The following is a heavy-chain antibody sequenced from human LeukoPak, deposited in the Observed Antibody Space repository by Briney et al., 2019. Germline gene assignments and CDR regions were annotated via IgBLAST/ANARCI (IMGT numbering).Heavy chain of an antibody. CDR1: GYSISSGYY. D-gene: IGHD6-13*01. V-gene: IGHV4-38-2*02. Sequence: PSETLSLTCTVSGYSISSGYYWGWIRQPPGKGLEWIGSIYHSGSTYYNPSLKSRVTISVDTSKNQFSLKLSSVTAADTAVYYCARAYSSSWYGAFDIWGQGTMVTVSS. J-gene: IGHJ3*02. CDR2: IYHSGST. CDR3: ARAYSSSWYGAFDI.